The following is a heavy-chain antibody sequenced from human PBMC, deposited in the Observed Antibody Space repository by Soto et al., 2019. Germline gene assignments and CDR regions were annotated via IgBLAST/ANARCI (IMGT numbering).Heavy chain of an antibody. J-gene: IGHJ5*02. Sequence: SETLSLTCTVSGGSISSGYYYWSWIRQPPGKGLEWIGYIYYSGSTYYNPSLKSRVTISVDTSKNQFSLKLSSVTAADTAVYYCARHQSHSSSYVDPWGQGTLVTVSS. CDR2: IYYSGST. CDR1: GGSISSGYYY. D-gene: IGHD6-13*01. CDR3: ARHQSHSSSYVDP. V-gene: IGHV4-39*01.